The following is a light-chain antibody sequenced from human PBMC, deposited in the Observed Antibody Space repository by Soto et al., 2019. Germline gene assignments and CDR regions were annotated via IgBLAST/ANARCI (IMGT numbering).Light chain of an antibody. Sequence: EMVLTQSPATLSSCPGDRVTLSCRARQYINTRLAWYQHRPGEAPSILIYQTSIRAAGIPARFSASGSGTDFTLTISDVQPEDFALYYCPQRQSWPRTFGQGTKV. J-gene: IGKJ1*01. CDR3: PQRQSWPRT. CDR2: QTS. CDR1: QYINTR. V-gene: IGKV3-11*01.